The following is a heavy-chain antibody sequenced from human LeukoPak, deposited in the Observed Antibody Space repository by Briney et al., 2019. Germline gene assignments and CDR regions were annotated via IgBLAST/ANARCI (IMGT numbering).Heavy chain of an antibody. D-gene: IGHD3-22*01. V-gene: IGHV3-7*01. J-gene: IGHJ4*02. CDR2: IKQDGSEK. CDR3: ARDGDTSGYSD. CDR1: GFTFTDYW. Sequence: HPGGPLRLSCAASGFTFTDYWMSWLRQAPGKGLEWVANIKQDGSEKFYLDSVKGRFTISRDNAKNSLSLQMNSLRAEDTAIYYCARDGDTSGYSDWGQGTLVTVSS.